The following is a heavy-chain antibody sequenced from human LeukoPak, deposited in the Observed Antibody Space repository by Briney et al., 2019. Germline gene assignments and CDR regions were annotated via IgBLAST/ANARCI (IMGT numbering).Heavy chain of an antibody. Sequence: GRSLRLSCAASGFIFSTYAMHWVRQAPGMGLEWVAVISYDGSNKNYADSVTGRFTTSRDNSKNKLYLQMNSLRAEDTAVYYCARDNNGDSWGQGALVAVYS. J-gene: IGHJ4*02. CDR2: ISYDGSNK. CDR3: ARDNNGDS. V-gene: IGHV3-30-3*01. D-gene: IGHD1-14*01. CDR1: GFIFSTYA.